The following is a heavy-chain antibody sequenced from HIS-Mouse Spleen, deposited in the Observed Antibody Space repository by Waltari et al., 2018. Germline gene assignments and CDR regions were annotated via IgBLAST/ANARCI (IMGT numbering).Heavy chain of an antibody. D-gene: IGHD3-3*01. CDR2: MNPNSGNT. V-gene: IGHV1-8*01. J-gene: IGHJ5*02. Sequence: QVQLVQSGAEVKKPGASVKVSCKASGYTFTSYDINWVRQATGQGLEWMGWMNPNSGNTGYARKFQGRVTMTRNTSISTAYMELSSLRSEDTAVYYCARVGRFLEWLQEEGFDPWGQGTLVTVSS. CDR3: ARVGRFLEWLQEEGFDP. CDR1: GYTFTSYD.